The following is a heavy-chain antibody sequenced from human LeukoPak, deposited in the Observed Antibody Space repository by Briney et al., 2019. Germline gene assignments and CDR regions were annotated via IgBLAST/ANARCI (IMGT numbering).Heavy chain of an antibody. J-gene: IGHJ4*02. V-gene: IGHV4-61*01. Sequence: SETLSLTCTVSGGSISSSSYYWSWIRQPPGKGLEWIGYIYYSGSTNYNPSLKSRVTISVDMSKNQFSLKLSSVTAADTAVYYCARSEGSGSYYFLGYWGQGTLVTVSS. CDR2: IYYSGST. D-gene: IGHD3-10*01. CDR3: ARSEGSGSYYFLGY. CDR1: GGSISSSSYY.